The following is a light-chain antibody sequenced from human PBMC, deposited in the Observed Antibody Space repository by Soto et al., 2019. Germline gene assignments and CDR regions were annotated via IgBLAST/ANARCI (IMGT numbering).Light chain of an antibody. CDR1: QSVSSSY. CDR3: QQYGSSLWT. J-gene: IGKJ1*01. CDR2: GAS. V-gene: IGKV3-20*01. Sequence: EIVLTQSPGTLSLSPGARATLSCRASQSVSSSYLAWYQQKPGQAPRLLIYGASSRATGIPDRFSGSWSGTDFTLTSSRLEPEDFAVYYCQQYGSSLWTFVQGTKVEVK.